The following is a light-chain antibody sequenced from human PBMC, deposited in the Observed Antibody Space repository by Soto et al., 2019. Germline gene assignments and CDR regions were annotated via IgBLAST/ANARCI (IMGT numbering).Light chain of an antibody. CDR3: QQYDTLLT. CDR2: DAS. J-gene: IGKJ3*01. V-gene: IGKV1-33*01. Sequence: DIQMTQSPSSLSVSVGDRVTITCHASQDISNYLNWYQQKPGKAPKLLIYDASNLETGVPSRFSGSGSGTDFTFTISSLQPEDIATYYCQQYDTLLTFGPGTKVDIK. CDR1: QDISNY.